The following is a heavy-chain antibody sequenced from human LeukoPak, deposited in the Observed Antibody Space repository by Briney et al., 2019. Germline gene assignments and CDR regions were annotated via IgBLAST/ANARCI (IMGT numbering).Heavy chain of an antibody. CDR2: VSYDGREK. D-gene: IGHD6-13*01. CDR3: ARGIAAAGEGRLIYTDYYYYGMDV. CDR1: GFTFSTSA. V-gene: IGHV3-30*04. J-gene: IGHJ6*02. Sequence: GRSLRLSCAASGFTFSTSAMHWVRQARGKGLEWVSVVSYDGREKHYADSVKVRFTISRDNSKNTLFLQMNSLRAEDTAVYYCARGIAAAGEGRLIYTDYYYYGMDVWGQGTTVTVSS.